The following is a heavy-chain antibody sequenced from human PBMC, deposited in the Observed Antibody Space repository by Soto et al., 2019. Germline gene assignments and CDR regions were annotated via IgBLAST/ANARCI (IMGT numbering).Heavy chain of an antibody. CDR2: ISYSGST. Sequence: SETLSLTCTVSGDSISGYHWSWIRQPPGKGLEWIGYISYSGSTIYNPSIRSRVTISVDTSKNQFPLKLSSLTAADTAVYYCARHGVAATGTGYFDYCGQGTLVTVSS. D-gene: IGHD6-13*01. CDR1: GDSISGYH. J-gene: IGHJ4*02. CDR3: ARHGVAATGTGYFDY. V-gene: IGHV4-59*08.